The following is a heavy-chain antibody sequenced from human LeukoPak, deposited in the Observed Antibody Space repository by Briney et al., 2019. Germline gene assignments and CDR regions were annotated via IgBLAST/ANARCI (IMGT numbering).Heavy chain of an antibody. CDR1: GGSISSSSYY. D-gene: IGHD6-13*01. CDR3: AVSPPAAVGTFFDY. Sequence: SETLSLTCTVSGGSISSSSYYWGWIRQPPGRGLEWIGSIYYSGSTYYNPSLKSRVTISVDTSKNQFSLKLSSVTAADTAVYYCAVSPPAAVGTFFDYWGQGTLVTVSS. CDR2: IYYSGST. J-gene: IGHJ4*02. V-gene: IGHV4-39*01.